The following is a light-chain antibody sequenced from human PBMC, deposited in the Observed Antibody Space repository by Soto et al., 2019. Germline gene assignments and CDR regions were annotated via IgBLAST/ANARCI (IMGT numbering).Light chain of an antibody. J-gene: IGLJ2*01. V-gene: IGLV2-14*01. CDR3: SSYTTSTTVI. CDR1: SSDVGGFQY. CDR2: EVS. Sequence: QAVVTQPASVSGSPRQSITISCTGTSSDVGGFQYVSWYQQHPGKAPRLMIYEVSNRPSGVSNRFSGSKSGNTASLTISGLQAEDEADYYCSSYTTSTTVIFGGGTQLTVL.